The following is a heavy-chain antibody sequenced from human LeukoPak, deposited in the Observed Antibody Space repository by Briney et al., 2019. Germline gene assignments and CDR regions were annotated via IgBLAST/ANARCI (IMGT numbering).Heavy chain of an antibody. Sequence: GGSLRLSCAASGFTFSDYYMSWVRQAPGKGLEWVSVIYSGGSTYYADSVKGRFTISRDNSKNTLYLQMNSLRAEDTAVYYCARDRRVRIAAAGTDYFDYWGQGTLVTVSS. CDR2: IYSGGST. D-gene: IGHD6-13*01. CDR3: ARDRRVRIAAAGTDYFDY. J-gene: IGHJ4*02. CDR1: GFTFSDYY. V-gene: IGHV3-66*01.